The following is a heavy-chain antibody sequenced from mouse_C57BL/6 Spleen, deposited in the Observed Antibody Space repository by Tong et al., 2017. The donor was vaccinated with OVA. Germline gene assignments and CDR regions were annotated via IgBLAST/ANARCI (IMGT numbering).Heavy chain of an antibody. CDR2: ISSGSSTI. D-gene: IGHD2-4*01. CDR1: GFTFSSFG. CDR3: ARYDYDERGYAMDY. V-gene: IGHV5-17*02. J-gene: IGHJ4*01. Sequence: EVQLQESGGGLVQPGGSRKLSCAASGFTFSSFGMHWVRQAPEKGLEWVAYISSGSSTIYYADTVKGRFTISRDNPKNTLFLQMTSLRSEDTAMYYCARYDYDERGYAMDYWGQGTSVTVSS.